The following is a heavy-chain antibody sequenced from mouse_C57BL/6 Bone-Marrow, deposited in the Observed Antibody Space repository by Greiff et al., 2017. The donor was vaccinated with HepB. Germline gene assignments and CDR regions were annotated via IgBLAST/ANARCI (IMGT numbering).Heavy chain of an antibody. Sequence: DVKLVESGPELVKPGASVKIPCKASGYTFTDYNMDWVKQSHGKSLEWIGDINPNNGGTIYNQKFKGKATLTVDKSSSTAYMELRSLTSEDTAVYYCASTVVATDYAMDYWGQGTSVTVSS. J-gene: IGHJ4*01. CDR3: ASTVVATDYAMDY. CDR1: GYTFTDYN. CDR2: INPNNGGT. V-gene: IGHV1-18*01. D-gene: IGHD1-1*01.